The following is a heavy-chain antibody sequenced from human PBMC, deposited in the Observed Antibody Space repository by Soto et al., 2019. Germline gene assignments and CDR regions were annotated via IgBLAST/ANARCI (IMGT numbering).Heavy chain of an antibody. CDR2: ISGSGGNT. CDR1: GSTFSSYA. CDR3: AKEVAVVAANPFDS. D-gene: IGHD2-15*01. V-gene: IGHV3-23*01. Sequence: PXGSLKLSCAASGSTFSSYAMSWARQAPGKGLEWVSGISGSGGNTYYADSVKGRFTISRDNSKNTLYLQMNSLRGEDTAVYYCAKEVAVVAANPFDSWGQGTPVTVSS. J-gene: IGHJ4*02.